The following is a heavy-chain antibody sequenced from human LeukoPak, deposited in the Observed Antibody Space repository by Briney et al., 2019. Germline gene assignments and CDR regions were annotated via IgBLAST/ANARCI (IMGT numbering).Heavy chain of an antibody. V-gene: IGHV3-33*06. Sequence: GGSLRLSCAASGFTFSSYGMHWVRQAPGKGLEWVAVIWYDGSNKYYADSVKGRFTISRDNSKNTLYLQMNSLRAEDTAVYYCAKDYYDSGGYYYVDYFDYWGQGTLVTVSS. D-gene: IGHD3-22*01. CDR2: IWYDGSNK. J-gene: IGHJ4*02. CDR3: AKDYYDSGGYYYVDYFDY. CDR1: GFTFSSYG.